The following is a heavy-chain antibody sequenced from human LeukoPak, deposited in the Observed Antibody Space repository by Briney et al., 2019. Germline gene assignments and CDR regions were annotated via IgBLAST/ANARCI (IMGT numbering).Heavy chain of an antibody. D-gene: IGHD5-12*01. CDR3: ARGGGIHGGYFDY. J-gene: IGHJ4*02. V-gene: IGHV3-64*01. CDR1: GFTFSSYA. Sequence: PGGSLRLSCAASGFTFSSYAMHWVRQAPGKGLEYVSAISSNGGSTYYANSVKGRFTISRDNSKNTLYLQMGSLRAEDMAVYYCARGGGIHGGYFDYWGQGTLVTVSS. CDR2: ISSNGGST.